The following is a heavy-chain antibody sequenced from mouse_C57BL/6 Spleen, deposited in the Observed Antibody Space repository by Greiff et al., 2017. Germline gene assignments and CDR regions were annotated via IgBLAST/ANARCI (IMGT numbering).Heavy chain of an antibody. CDR2: INPNNGGT. D-gene: IGHD1-1*01. CDR3: AAGSSYVDY. CDR1: GYTFTDYN. Sequence: EVHLVESGPELVKPGASVKMSCKASGYTFTDYNMHWVKQSHGKSLEWIGYINPNNGGTSYNQKFKGKATLTVNKSSSTAYMELRSLTSEDSAVYYCAAGSSYVDYWGQGTTLTVSS. V-gene: IGHV1-22*01. J-gene: IGHJ2*01.